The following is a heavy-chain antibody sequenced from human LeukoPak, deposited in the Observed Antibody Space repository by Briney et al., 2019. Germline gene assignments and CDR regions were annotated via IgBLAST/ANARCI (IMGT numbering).Heavy chain of an antibody. J-gene: IGHJ4*02. V-gene: IGHV4-39*01. CDR2: IYYSGST. CDR1: GGSISSSSYY. CDR3: ARSTPGISYYYFDY. Sequence: SETLSLTCTVSGGSISSSSYYWGWIRQPPGKGLEWIGSIYYSGSTYYNPSLKSRVTISVDTSKNQFSLKLSSVTAADTAVYYCARSTPGISYYYFDYWGQGTLVTVSS. D-gene: IGHD1-1*01.